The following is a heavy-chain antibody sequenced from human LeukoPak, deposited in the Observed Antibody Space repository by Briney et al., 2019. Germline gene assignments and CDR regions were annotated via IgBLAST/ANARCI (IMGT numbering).Heavy chain of an antibody. CDR3: ARNLWFGESSDAFDM. J-gene: IGHJ3*02. Sequence: ASVKVSCKASGNTFAGYYVHWVRQAPGQGLEWMGWINPKSGGTNYAQKFQGRVTMTRDTSISTAYMEMSRLRSDDTAVYYCARNLWFGESSDAFDMWGQGTMVTVSS. V-gene: IGHV1-2*02. D-gene: IGHD3-10*01. CDR2: INPKSGGT. CDR1: GNTFAGYY.